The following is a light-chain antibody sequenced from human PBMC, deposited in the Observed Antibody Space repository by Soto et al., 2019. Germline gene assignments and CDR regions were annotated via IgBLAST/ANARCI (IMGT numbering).Light chain of an antibody. V-gene: IGKV3-15*01. CDR3: QQYNKGPLT. CDR2: GAS. Sequence: EIVMTQSPATLSVSPVERATLSCRASQSVSSNLAWYQQKPGQAPRLLIYGASTRATGIPARFSASGSGTEFTLTISSLQSEHFEVYYCQQYNKGPLTFGGGTKVDIK. CDR1: QSVSSN. J-gene: IGKJ4*01.